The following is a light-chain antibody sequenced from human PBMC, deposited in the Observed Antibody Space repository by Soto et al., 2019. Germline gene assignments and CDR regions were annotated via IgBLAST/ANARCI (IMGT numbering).Light chain of an antibody. Sequence: VMTQCPATLSVSPGDRATLSCMASQSVXSNLGWYQQKPGQSPRFLXDCAASMATGSPDRLSGSGSGTDFPLTISRLEPEDFAVYYCQQYGSATWTFGQGTKVDIK. CDR3: QQYGSATWT. CDR1: QSVXSN. CDR2: CAA. V-gene: IGKV3-20*01. J-gene: IGKJ1*01.